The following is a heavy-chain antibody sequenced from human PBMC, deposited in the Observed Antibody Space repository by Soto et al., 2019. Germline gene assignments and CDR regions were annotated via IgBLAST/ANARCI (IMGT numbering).Heavy chain of an antibody. CDR3: TGGPPNWGFDS. CDR2: MSPKTANT. V-gene: IGHV1-8*01. D-gene: IGHD7-27*01. J-gene: IGHJ5*01. CDR1: GYTYTSYD. Sequence: ASVKVSCQASGYTYTSYDINWVRQTAGQGLEWMGWMSPKTANTGYAQKFQGRVTMTRSTSISTAYMELSSLTSEDTAVYYCTGGPPNWGFDSWGQGTPVTVSS.